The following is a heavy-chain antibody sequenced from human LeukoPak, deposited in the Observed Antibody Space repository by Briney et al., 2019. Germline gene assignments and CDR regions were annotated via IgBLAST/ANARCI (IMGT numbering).Heavy chain of an antibody. CDR2: ISSSSSYI. V-gene: IGHV3-21*01. CDR3: ARGHLSGYCDY. D-gene: IGHD3-22*01. CDR1: GFSFGTYG. J-gene: IGHJ4*02. Sequence: GGSLRLSCAASGFSFGTYGMSWVRQVPGKGLEWVSSISSSSSYIYYADSVKGRFTISRDNAKNSLYLQMNSLRAEDTAVYYCARGHLSGYCDYWGQGTLVTVSS.